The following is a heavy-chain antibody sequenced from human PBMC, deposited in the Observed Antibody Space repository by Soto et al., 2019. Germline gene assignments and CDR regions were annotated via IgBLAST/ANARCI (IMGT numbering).Heavy chain of an antibody. J-gene: IGHJ4*02. CDR1: GLIVSSNY. V-gene: IGHV3-66*01. CDR3: ARGPPIMYSGTGGYYYFDF. D-gene: IGHD2-8*02. CDR2: IYSGGIT. Sequence: GGSLRLSCAASGLIVSSNYMSWVRQAPGKGLEWVAFIYSGGITDYADSVKGRFTISRDKSKNTLYLQMKSLRADDTAVYYCARGPPIMYSGTGGYYYFDFWGQGT.